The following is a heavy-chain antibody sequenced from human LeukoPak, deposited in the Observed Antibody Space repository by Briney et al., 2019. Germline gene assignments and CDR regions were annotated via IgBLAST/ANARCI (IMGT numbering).Heavy chain of an antibody. V-gene: IGHV4-59*11. D-gene: IGHD2-15*01. J-gene: IGHJ4*02. CDR1: GGSISGHY. CDR3: ARVYCSGGSCYLCYFDY. CDR2: IYYSGST. Sequence: SETLSLTCTVSGGSISGHYWTWMRQPPGKGLEWIGYIYYSGSTNYNPSLKSRVTISVGTSKNQFSLKLSSVTAADTAVYYCARVYCSGGSCYLCYFDYWGQGTLVTVSS.